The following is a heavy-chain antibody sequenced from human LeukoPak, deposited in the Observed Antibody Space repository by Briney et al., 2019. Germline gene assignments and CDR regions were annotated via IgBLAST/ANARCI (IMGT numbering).Heavy chain of an antibody. CDR1: GGSISSYY. CDR3: AREDGYSGTGAFDI. CDR2: IYYSGST. D-gene: IGHD5-12*01. J-gene: IGHJ3*02. Sequence: SETLSLTCTVSGGSISSYYWSWIRQPPGKGLEWIGYIYYSGSTNYNPSLKSRVTISVDTSKNQFSLKLSSVTAADTAVYYCAREDGYSGTGAFDIWGQGTMVIVSS. V-gene: IGHV4-59*01.